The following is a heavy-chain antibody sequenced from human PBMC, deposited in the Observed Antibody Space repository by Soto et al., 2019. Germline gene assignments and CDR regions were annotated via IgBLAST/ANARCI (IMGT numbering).Heavy chain of an antibody. V-gene: IGHV3-23*01. CDR1: GYPFGDYA. D-gene: IGHD6-13*01. CDR3: ARERGWQLYFDY. CDR2: IGPTEAHAP. Sequence: EVHLLESGGDLVQPGGTLILSCVASGYPFGDYAMRWVRQAPGKGLEWVSAIGPTEAHAPAYAASVKGRFTISRDNAKNSVYLQMNSLRAEDTAVYYCARERGWQLYFDYWGQGALVTVSS. J-gene: IGHJ4*02.